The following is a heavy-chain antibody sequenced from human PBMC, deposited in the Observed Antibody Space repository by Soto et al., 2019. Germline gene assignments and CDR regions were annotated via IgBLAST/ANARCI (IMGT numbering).Heavy chain of an antibody. CDR3: ARNVHPPPTAPFDY. Sequence: PSETLSLTCTVSGGSISSSSYYWGWIRQPPGKGLEWIGSIYYSGSTYYNPSLKSRVTISVDTSKNQFSLKLSSVTAADTAVYYCARNVHPPPTAPFDYWGQGTMVTVSS. J-gene: IGHJ4*02. CDR1: GGSISSSSYY. CDR2: IYYSGST. D-gene: IGHD4-17*01. V-gene: IGHV4-39*01.